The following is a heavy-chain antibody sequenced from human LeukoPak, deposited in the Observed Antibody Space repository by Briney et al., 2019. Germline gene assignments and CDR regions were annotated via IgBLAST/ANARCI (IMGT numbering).Heavy chain of an antibody. J-gene: IGHJ3*02. Sequence: PGGSLRLSCAASGFTFSSYSMNWVRQAPGKGLEWVSAISGSGGSTYYADSVKGRFTISRDNSKNTLYLQMNSLRAEDTAVYYCAKDSKSSHVSLWFGELSAFDIWGQGTMVTVSS. CDR3: AKDSKSSHVSLWFGELSAFDI. V-gene: IGHV3-23*01. D-gene: IGHD3-10*01. CDR1: GFTFSSYS. CDR2: ISGSGGST.